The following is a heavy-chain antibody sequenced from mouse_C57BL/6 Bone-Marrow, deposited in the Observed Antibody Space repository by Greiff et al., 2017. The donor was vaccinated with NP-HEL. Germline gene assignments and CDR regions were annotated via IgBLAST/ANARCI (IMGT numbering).Heavy chain of an antibody. CDR2: INPYNGGT. V-gene: IGHV1-19*01. CDR3: ARGGYDGYYVDY. Sequence: EVQLQQSGPVLVKPGASVKMSCKASGYTFTDYYMNWVKQSHGKSLEWIGVINPYNGGTSYNQKFKGKATLTVDKSSSTAYMELNSLTSEDSAVYYCARGGYDGYYVDYWGQGTTLTVSS. CDR1: GYTFTDYY. J-gene: IGHJ2*01. D-gene: IGHD2-3*01.